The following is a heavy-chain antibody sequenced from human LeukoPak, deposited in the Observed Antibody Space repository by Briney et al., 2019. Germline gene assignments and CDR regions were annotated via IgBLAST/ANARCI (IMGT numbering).Heavy chain of an antibody. Sequence: GGSLRLSCTASGFTLSSYDMHWVRQDKGKGLEWVSAISTAGDPYYLGSVKGRFTISRENAKNSFYLQMNSLRAGDTAVYYCAGQARPGSAEGAFDIWGQGTMVTVSS. D-gene: IGHD2-2*01. CDR3: AGQARPGSAEGAFDI. CDR2: ISTAGDP. V-gene: IGHV3-13*05. J-gene: IGHJ3*02. CDR1: GFTLSSYD.